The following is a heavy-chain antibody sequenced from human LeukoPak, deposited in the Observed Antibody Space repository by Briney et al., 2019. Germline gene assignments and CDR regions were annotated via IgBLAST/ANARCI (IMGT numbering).Heavy chain of an antibody. CDR3: AREASSWDSDAFDI. V-gene: IGHV7-4-1*02. D-gene: IGHD1-26*01. CDR1: GYTFTSYG. J-gene: IGHJ3*02. Sequence: ASVKVSCKASGYTFTSYGISWVRQAPGQGLEWMGWINTNTGNPTYAQGFTGRFVFSLDTSVSTAYLQISSLKAEDTAVYYCAREASSWDSDAFDIWGQGTMVTVSS. CDR2: INTNTGNP.